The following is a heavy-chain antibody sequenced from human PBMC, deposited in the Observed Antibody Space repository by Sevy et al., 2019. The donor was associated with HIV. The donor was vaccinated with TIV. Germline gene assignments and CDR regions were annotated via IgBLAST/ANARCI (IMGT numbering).Heavy chain of an antibody. Sequence: ASLKVSCKASGGTFSSYAISWVRQAPGQGLEWMGGIIPIFGTANYAQKFQGRVTITADKSTSTAYMELSSLRSEDTAVYYCARATNSLLVVVAAAAPNWFDPWGQGTLVTVSS. CDR1: GGTFSSYA. CDR3: ARATNSLLVVVAAAAPNWFDP. CDR2: IIPIFGTA. D-gene: IGHD2-15*01. J-gene: IGHJ5*02. V-gene: IGHV1-69*06.